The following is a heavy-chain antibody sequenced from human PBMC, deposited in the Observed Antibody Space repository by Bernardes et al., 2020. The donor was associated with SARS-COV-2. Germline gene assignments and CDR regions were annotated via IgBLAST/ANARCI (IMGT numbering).Heavy chain of an antibody. CDR1: GYTFTSYD. CDR3: ARGVSEYTNYYFDS. J-gene: IGHJ4*02. CDR2: MNPNSGNT. V-gene: IGHV1-8*01. D-gene: IGHD4-4*01. Sequence: ASVKVSCKASGYTFTSYDINRVRQATGQGLEWMGWMNPNSGNTGFAQKFQGRVTMTWSTSISTAYMELSSLRSEDTAVYYCARGVSEYTNYYFDSWGQGTLVTVSS.